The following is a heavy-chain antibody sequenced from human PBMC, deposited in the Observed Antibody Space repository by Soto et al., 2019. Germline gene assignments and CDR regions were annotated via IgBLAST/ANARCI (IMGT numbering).Heavy chain of an antibody. CDR3: ARVVILVPAASTHYYYHMDV. Sequence: QVQLVQSGAEVRKPGSSVTVSCKASGGTFSNYAISWVRQAPGQGLEWMGGIIPIVGTGSYAQKFQGRVTINADEPTTTAYMELSSVRFEDTAVYYCARVVILVPAASTHYYYHMDVWGPGTTVTVSS. D-gene: IGHD2-2*01. CDR2: IIPIVGTG. CDR1: GGTFSNYA. J-gene: IGHJ6*02. V-gene: IGHV1-69*01.